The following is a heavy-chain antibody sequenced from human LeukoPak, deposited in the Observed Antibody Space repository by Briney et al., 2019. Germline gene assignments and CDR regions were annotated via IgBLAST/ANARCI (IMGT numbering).Heavy chain of an antibody. D-gene: IGHD3-16*01. Sequence: SETLSLTCTVSSGSISSSGYYWGWVRQSPGKGLEWIGTVYYSGPTFYNPSLKSQVTISVDTSKNQFSLKLSSVTAADTAVYYCARIAAGGMISSPGVDPWGQGTLVTVSS. J-gene: IGHJ5*02. CDR2: VYYSGPT. CDR3: ARIAAGGMISSPGVDP. CDR1: SGSISSSGYY. V-gene: IGHV4-39*07.